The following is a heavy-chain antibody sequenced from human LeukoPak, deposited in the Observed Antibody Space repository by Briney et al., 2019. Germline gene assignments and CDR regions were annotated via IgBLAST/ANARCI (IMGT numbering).Heavy chain of an antibody. Sequence: GGSLKLSCAASGFTFSNHAMNWVRQAPGKGLEWVSIISGSGTVTYYADSVRGRFTISRDNSKNTLYLQMNSLRAEDTAVYYCAKTSVGEGRIIGSGYFDNWGQGTLVTVSS. CDR3: AKTSVGEGRIIGSGYFDN. D-gene: IGHD2-15*01. CDR1: GFTFSNHA. CDR2: ISGSGTVT. J-gene: IGHJ4*02. V-gene: IGHV3-23*01.